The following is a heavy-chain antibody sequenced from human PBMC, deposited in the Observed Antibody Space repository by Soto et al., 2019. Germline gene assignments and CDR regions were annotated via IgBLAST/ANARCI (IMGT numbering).Heavy chain of an antibody. J-gene: IGHJ4*02. D-gene: IGHD2-2*01. V-gene: IGHV3-48*01. Sequence: GGSLRLSCAASGFTFSSYSMNWVRQAPGKGLEWVSYISSSSSTIYYADSVKGRFTISRDNAKNSLYLQMNSLRAEDTAVYYCARGGRYCSSTSCSRIFDYWRQGTLVTVSS. CDR1: GFTFSSYS. CDR2: ISSSSSTI. CDR3: ARGGRYCSSTSCSRIFDY.